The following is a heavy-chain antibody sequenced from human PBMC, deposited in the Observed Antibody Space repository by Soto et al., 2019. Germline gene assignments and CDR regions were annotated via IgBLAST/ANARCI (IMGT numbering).Heavy chain of an antibody. D-gene: IGHD3-22*01. CDR2: IYYSGST. CDR1: GGSISSYY. V-gene: IGHV4-59*01. CDR3: ASATYYYDSSGYFGY. J-gene: IGHJ4*02. Sequence: TLSLTCTVSGGSISSYYWSWIRQPPGKGLEWIGYIYYSGSTNYNPSLKSRVTISVDTSKNQFSLKLSSVTAADTAVYYCASATYYYDSSGYFGYWGQGTLVTVSS.